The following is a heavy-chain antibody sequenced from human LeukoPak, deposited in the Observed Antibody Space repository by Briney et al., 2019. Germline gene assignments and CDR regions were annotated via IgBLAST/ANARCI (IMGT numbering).Heavy chain of an antibody. V-gene: IGHV3-53*01. CDR2: IYSGGST. D-gene: IGHD6-13*01. CDR3: ARSQTAAGTGY. J-gene: IGHJ4*02. Sequence: ETLSLTCTVSGGSISSSSYYWGWIRQPPGKGLEWVSVIYSGGSTYYADSVKGRFTISRDNSKNTLYLQMNSLRAEDTAVYYCARSQTAAGTGYWGQGTLVTVSS. CDR1: GGSISSSSYY.